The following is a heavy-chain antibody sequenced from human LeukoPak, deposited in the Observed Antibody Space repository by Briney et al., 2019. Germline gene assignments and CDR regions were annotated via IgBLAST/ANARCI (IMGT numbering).Heavy chain of an antibody. V-gene: IGHV4-38-2*02. CDR3: ARLDTGWDAFDI. CDR1: GYSISSGYY. Sequence: PSETLSLTCTVSGYSISSGYYWGWIRQPPGKGLEWIGSIYYSGSTYYNPSLKSRVTISVDTSKNQFSLKLSSVTAADTAVYYCARLDTGWDAFDIWGQGTMVTVSS. CDR2: IYYSGST. J-gene: IGHJ3*02. D-gene: IGHD1-1*01.